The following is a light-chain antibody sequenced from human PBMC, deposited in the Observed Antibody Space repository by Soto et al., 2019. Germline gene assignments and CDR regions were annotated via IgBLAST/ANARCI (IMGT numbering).Light chain of an antibody. V-gene: IGKV1-33*01. CDR1: QSMSTY. J-gene: IGKJ5*01. CDR2: DAS. CDR3: QQYDNLPLI. Sequence: DIQMTQSPSSLSASVGDRVTITCRASQSMSTYLNWYQQKPGKVPKLLIYDASSLETGVPSRFSGSGSGTDFTFTISSLQPEDFATYYCQQYDNLPLIFGQGTRLEIK.